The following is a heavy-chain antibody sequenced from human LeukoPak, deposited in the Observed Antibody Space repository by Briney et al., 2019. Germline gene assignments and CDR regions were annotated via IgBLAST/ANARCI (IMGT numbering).Heavy chain of an antibody. CDR3: ATRQGDDLVY. D-gene: IGHD2-21*02. Sequence: GESLKISCKSSGYNFTSYWIGWVRQMPGKGLEWMGIIYPGDSDIRYSPSFQGLVTISADKSISTAYLRWSSLKASDTAMYYCATRQGDDLVYWGQGTLVTVSS. V-gene: IGHV5-51*01. CDR1: GYNFTSYW. CDR2: IYPGDSDI. J-gene: IGHJ4*02.